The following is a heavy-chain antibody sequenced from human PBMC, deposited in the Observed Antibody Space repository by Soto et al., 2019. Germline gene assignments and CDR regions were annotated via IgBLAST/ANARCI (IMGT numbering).Heavy chain of an antibody. CDR3: ARAKEVPIDIVVVVASDY. V-gene: IGHV1-8*01. D-gene: IGHD2-15*01. J-gene: IGHJ4*02. Sequence: QVQLVQSGAEVKKPGASVKVSCKASGYTFTSYDINWVRQATGQGLEWMGWMNPNSGNTGYAQKFQGRVTMTRNTSISTAYMELSSLRSEDTAVYHCARAKEVPIDIVVVVASDYWGQGTLVTVSS. CDR1: GYTFTSYD. CDR2: MNPNSGNT.